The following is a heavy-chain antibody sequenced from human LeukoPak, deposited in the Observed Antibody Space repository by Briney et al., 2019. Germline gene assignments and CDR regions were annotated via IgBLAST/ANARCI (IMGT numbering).Heavy chain of an antibody. V-gene: IGHV7-4-1*02. Sequence: ASVKVSCKASGYSFTSHAMNWVRQAPGQGLEWMGWINTNTGNPTYAQGFTGRFVFSLDTSVSTAYLQISSLKAEDTAVYYCARVVGCGGDCYSGISDYWGQGTLVTVSS. CDR1: GYSFTSHA. CDR2: INTNTGNP. CDR3: ARVVGCGGDCYSGISDY. D-gene: IGHD2-21*02. J-gene: IGHJ4*02.